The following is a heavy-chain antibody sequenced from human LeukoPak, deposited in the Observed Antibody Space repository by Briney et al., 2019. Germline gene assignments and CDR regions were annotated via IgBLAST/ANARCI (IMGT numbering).Heavy chain of an antibody. D-gene: IGHD1-20*01. CDR3: AKDLGITGTPPFDY. CDR2: ISGSGGST. CDR1: GFTFSSYA. J-gene: IGHJ4*02. V-gene: IGHV3-23*01. Sequence: GGSLRLSCAAPGFTFSSYAMSWVRKAPGKGLEWVSAISGSGGSTYYADSVKGRFTISRDNSKNTLYLQMNSLRAEDTAVYYCAKDLGITGTPPFDYWGQGTLVTVSS.